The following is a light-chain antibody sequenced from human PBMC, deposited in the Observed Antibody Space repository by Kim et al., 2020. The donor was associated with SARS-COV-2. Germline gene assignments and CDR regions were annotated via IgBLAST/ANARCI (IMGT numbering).Light chain of an antibody. CDR1: TGAVTSGYY. J-gene: IGLJ3*02. CDR2: NTN. V-gene: IGLV7-43*01. CDR3: LLYYSGTWV. Sequence: QAVVTQEPSLTVSPGGTVTLTCASSTGAVTSGYYPNWFQQKPGQAPRTLIYNTNNKHSWTPARFSVSLLGGKAALTLSGVQPEDEAEYYCLLYYSGTWVFGGGTQLTVL.